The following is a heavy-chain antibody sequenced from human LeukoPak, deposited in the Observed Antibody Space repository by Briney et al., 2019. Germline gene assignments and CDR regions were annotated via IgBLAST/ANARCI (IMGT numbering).Heavy chain of an antibody. V-gene: IGHV3-53*01. CDR2: IYAGGAT. CDR3: AREGGDSMIQGVIAD. Sequence: GGSLRLSCSASGFTVSSNYMSWVRQPPGKGLEWVSVIYAGGATAYADSVKGRFIISRDNSKNTLYLQMNSLRAEDTALYYCAREGGDSMIQGVIADWGQGTLVTVSS. J-gene: IGHJ4*02. CDR1: GFTVSSNY. D-gene: IGHD3-10*01.